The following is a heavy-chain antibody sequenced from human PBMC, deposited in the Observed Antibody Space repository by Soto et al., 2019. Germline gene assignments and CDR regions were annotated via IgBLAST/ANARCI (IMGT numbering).Heavy chain of an antibody. CDR1: GFPFSDYY. D-gene: IGHD2-21*01. CDR3: TRGGGGGLFEH. V-gene: IGHV3-11*06. J-gene: IGHJ4*02. Sequence: PGGSLRLSCATSGFPFSDYYMSWIRQAPGKGLEWLSHISPKSTYRNYADSVKGRFTISRDNTKSSLFQQMNSLGVEDTAVYYCTRGGGGGLFEHWGQGVLVTVSS. CDR2: ISPKSTYR.